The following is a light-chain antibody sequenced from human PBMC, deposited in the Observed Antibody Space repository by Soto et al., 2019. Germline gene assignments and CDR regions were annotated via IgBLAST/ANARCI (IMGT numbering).Light chain of an antibody. CDR2: GAS. CDR1: QSVINNY. J-gene: IGKJ1*01. V-gene: IGKV3-20*01. CDR3: QQYAKSPEWT. Sequence: EIVLTQSPGTLSLSPGERATLSCRASQSVINNYLAWYQQKPGQAPRLLIYGASSRATGIPLRFSGSGSGTDFPLTITRLEPEDFAVYYCQQYAKSPEWTFGQGTKVEIK.